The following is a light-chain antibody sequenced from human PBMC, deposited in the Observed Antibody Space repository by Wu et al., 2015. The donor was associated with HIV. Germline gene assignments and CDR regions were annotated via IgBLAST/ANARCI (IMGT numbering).Light chain of an antibody. V-gene: IGKV3-20*01. Sequence: EIVLTQSPGTLSLSPGERATLSCRAGQIIKNNFLAWYQQKPGQSPRLLIYGASSRATGIPDRFSGAGSETNFTLTVDRLELDDFAMYYCHQYDTLPQTFGQGTKLEFK. CDR3: HQYDTLPQT. CDR2: GAS. CDR1: QIIKNNF. J-gene: IGKJ1*01.